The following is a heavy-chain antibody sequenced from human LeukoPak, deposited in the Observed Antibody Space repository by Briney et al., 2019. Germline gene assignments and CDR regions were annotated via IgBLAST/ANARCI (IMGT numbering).Heavy chain of an antibody. J-gene: IGHJ3*02. Sequence: PGGSLRLSCAASGFTFSSYEMNWVRQAPGKGLEWVSYISSSGSTICYADSVKGRFTISRDNAKNSLYLQMNSLRAEDTAVYYCARVSWLGADAFDIWGQGTMVTVSS. CDR3: ARVSWLGADAFDI. CDR2: ISSSGSTI. D-gene: IGHD6-19*01. V-gene: IGHV3-48*03. CDR1: GFTFSSYE.